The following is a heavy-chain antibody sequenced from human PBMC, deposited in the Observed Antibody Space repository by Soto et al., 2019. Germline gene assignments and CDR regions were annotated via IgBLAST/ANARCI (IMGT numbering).Heavy chain of an antibody. D-gene: IGHD1-26*01. V-gene: IGHV3-23*01. J-gene: IGHJ6*02. Sequence: GGSLRLSCAASGFSFGGYAMSWVRQAPGKGLGWVSGISGGGTSTYYADSAKGRFTISRDSSMVYLQMNSLRAEDTAVYYCAKWGGYYPYYHEMDVWGQGTTVTVSS. CDR3: AKWGGYYPYYHEMDV. CDR1: GFSFGGYA. CDR2: ISGGGTST.